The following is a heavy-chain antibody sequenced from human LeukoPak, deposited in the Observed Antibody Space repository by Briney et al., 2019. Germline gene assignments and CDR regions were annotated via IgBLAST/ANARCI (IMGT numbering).Heavy chain of an antibody. V-gene: IGHV3-33*01. CDR3: ARGGPERLFDY. J-gene: IGHJ4*02. CDR2: IWYDGSNK. D-gene: IGHD5-24*01. Sequence: GSLRLSCAASGFTFSSYGMHWVRQAPGKGLEWVAVIWYDGSNKYYADSVKGRFTISRDNSKNTLYLQMNSLRAEDTAVYYCARGGPERLFDYWGQGTLVTVSS. CDR1: GFTFSSYG.